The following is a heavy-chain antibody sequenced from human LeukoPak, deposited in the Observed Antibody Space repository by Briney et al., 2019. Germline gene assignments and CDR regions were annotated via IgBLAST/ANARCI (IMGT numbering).Heavy chain of an antibody. CDR2: LSRGGGST. CDR1: GFPFNMFA. J-gene: IGHJ4*02. D-gene: IGHD2-8*01. CDR3: AKEQRIPHCSEGVCIEGHYLDY. Sequence: GSLRLYCTGSGFPFNMFAMNWVHQAPGQGLEWVSGLSRGGGSTNYADSVKVRFTISRDTSKSMVFLQMNDLRPEDTAVYYCAKEQRIPHCSEGVCIEGHYLDYCGQGSLVTVSS. V-gene: IGHV3-23*01.